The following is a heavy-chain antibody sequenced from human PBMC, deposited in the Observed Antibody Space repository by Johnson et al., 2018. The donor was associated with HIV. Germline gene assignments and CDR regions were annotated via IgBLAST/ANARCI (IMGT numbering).Heavy chain of an antibody. D-gene: IGHD1-14*01. CDR3: AREGPEPWAFDI. CDR2: ISYDGSNK. Sequence: VQLVESGGGVVQPGRSLRLSCAASGFTFYSYGMHWVRQAPGKGLEWVAVISYDGSNKYYADSVKGRFTISRDNSKNTLYLQMNSLRAEDTAVYYCAREGPEPWAFDIWGQGTMVTVSS. J-gene: IGHJ3*02. V-gene: IGHV3-30*03. CDR1: GFTFYSYG.